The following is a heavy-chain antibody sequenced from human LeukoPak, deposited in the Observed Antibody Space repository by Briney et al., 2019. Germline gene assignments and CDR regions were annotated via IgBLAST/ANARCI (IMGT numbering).Heavy chain of an antibody. Sequence: GGSLRLSCAASGFTFSSYSMNWVRQAPGKGLEWVSSISSSSSHIYYADSVKGRFTISRDNAKNSLYLQMNSLRAEDTAVYYCARDRGGSYYDYWGQGTLVTVSS. D-gene: IGHD3-16*01. CDR3: ARDRGGSYYDY. CDR1: GFTFSSYS. V-gene: IGHV3-21*01. CDR2: ISSSSSHI. J-gene: IGHJ4*02.